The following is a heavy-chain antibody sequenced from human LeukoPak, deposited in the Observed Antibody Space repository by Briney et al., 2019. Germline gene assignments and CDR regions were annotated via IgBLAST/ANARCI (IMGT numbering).Heavy chain of an antibody. V-gene: IGHV3-23*01. CDR2: ITGSGAYT. CDR1: GFTFSNHW. CDR3: AKRSSTSSGYFDF. D-gene: IGHD3-22*01. J-gene: IGHJ4*02. Sequence: GGSLRLSCAASGFTFSNHWMTWVRQAPGKGLEWVSAITGSGAYTNYADSVKGRFTISRDNSKNTIYLQMNSLRAEDTAIYYCAKRSSTSSGYFDFWGRGTLVTVSS.